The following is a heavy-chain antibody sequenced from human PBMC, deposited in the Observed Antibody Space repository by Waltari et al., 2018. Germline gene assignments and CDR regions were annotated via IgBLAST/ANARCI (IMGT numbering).Heavy chain of an antibody. J-gene: IGHJ4*02. V-gene: IGHV4-34*01. Sequence: QVQLQQWGAGLLKPSETLSLTCAVYGGSFSGYYWSWIRQPPGKGLEWIGAINHSGSTNYNPSLMSRVTISVDTSKNQFSLKLSSVTAADTAVYYCARHISSSWYLGEYFDYWGQGTLVTVSS. CDR3: ARHISSSWYLGEYFDY. D-gene: IGHD6-13*01. CDR2: INHSGST. CDR1: GGSFSGYY.